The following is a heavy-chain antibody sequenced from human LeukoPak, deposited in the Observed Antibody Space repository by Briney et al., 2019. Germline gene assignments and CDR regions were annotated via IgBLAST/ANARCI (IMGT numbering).Heavy chain of an antibody. Sequence: PGGSLRLSCAASGFTFINYWMNWVRQAPGKGLEWVAYIKPDGSEKQCMHSGNGRFTISRDNSKNLLYLQMNGLRSEDTAVYYCARAGYPGAVDVWGEG. D-gene: IGHD3-9*01. CDR3: ARAGYPGAVDV. CDR2: IKPDGSEK. J-gene: IGHJ6*02. CDR1: GFTFINYW. V-gene: IGHV3-7*05.